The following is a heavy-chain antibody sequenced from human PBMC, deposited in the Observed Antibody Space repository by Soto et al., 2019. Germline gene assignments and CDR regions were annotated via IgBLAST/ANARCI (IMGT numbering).Heavy chain of an antibody. V-gene: IGHV3-23*01. Sequence: VQLLDSGGGLVQPGGSLRLSCAASGFTFSSYAMSWVRQAPGKGLEWVSAISDSGGSTYYADSVKGRFTISRDNPKNTLYLQMISLRAEDTAVYYCAKPGYLEQWLVRGYFDYWGQGTLVTVSS. CDR3: AKPGYLEQWLVRGYFDY. D-gene: IGHD6-19*01. CDR2: ISDSGGST. CDR1: GFTFSSYA. J-gene: IGHJ4*02.